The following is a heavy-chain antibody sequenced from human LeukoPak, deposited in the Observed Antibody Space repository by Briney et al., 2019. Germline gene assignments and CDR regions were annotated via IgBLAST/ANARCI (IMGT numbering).Heavy chain of an antibody. CDR1: GFTVSTNY. D-gene: IGHD4-17*01. CDR2: IYSGGST. CDR3: ASRGDYGINY. J-gene: IGHJ4*02. Sequence: PGGSLRLSCGASGFTVSTNYMSWVRQAPGKGLEWVSIIYSGGSTYYADSVKGRFTISRDNSKNTLYLQMNSLRAEDTAVYYCASRGDYGINYWGQGTLVTVSS. V-gene: IGHV3-66*01.